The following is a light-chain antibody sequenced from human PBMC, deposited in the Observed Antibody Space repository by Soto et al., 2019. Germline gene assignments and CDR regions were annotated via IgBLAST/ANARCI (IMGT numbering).Light chain of an antibody. CDR3: QQCNDYPPT. CDR2: AAS. Sequence: SQLTQSPSSLSASVGDRVTITCRASQGISSYLAWYQQKEGKAPKLLIYAASTLQSGVPSRFSGSGSGTDFTLTISSLQPEDFATYYCQQCNDYPPTFGPGTKVDIK. CDR1: QGISSY. J-gene: IGKJ3*01. V-gene: IGKV1-9*01.